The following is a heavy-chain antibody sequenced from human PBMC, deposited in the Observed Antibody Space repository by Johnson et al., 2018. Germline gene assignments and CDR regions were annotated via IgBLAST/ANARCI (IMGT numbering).Heavy chain of an antibody. V-gene: IGHV3-9*01. CDR3: AKDRSLIRSSTSCSH. J-gene: IGHJ1*01. CDR1: GFTFDDYA. Sequence: VQLVQSGGGLVQPGRSLRLSCAASGFTFDDYAMHWVRQAPGKGLEWVSGISWNSGSIGYADSGKGRFTISRDNAKNSLYLQRNSLRAEDTALYYCAKDRSLIRSSTSCSHWGQGTLVTVSS. D-gene: IGHD2-2*01. CDR2: ISWNSGSI.